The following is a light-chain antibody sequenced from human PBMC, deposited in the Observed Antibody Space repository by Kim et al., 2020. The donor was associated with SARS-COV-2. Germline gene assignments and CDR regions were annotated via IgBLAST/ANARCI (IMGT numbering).Light chain of an antibody. V-gene: IGLV2-23*02. Sequence: GQSIPSSSSGTSSDVGSYDLVSWYQHHSGKAPKLMVYEVTERPSGVSNRFSGSKSGNTASLTISGLQAADEADYYCCSYSPSTTAVFGGGTKVTVL. CDR1: SSDVGSYDL. J-gene: IGLJ3*02. CDR2: EVT. CDR3: CSYSPSTTAV.